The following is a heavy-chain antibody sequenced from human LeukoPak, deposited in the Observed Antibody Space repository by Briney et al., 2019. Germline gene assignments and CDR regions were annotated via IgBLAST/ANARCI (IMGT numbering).Heavy chain of an antibody. J-gene: IGHJ4*02. CDR2: ISSSSYI. V-gene: IGHV3-21*01. D-gene: IGHD6-13*01. CDR1: GFTFSSYR. Sequence: GGSLRLSCAASGFTFSSYRMNWVRQAPGKGLEWVSSISSSSYIYYADSVKGRFTISRDNAKNSLYLQMNSLRAEDTAVYYCAREGSSSWFYFDYWGQGTLVTVSS. CDR3: AREGSSSWFYFDY.